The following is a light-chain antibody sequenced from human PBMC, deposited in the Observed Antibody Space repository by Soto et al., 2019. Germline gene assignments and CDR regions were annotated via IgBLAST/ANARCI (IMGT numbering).Light chain of an antibody. CDR1: QTISSW. CDR2: KES. J-gene: IGKJ1*01. Sequence: DIRMPQSPSTLSGSVGDRGTITCRARQTISSWLAWYQQKPGKDPELMIYKESTLKSGVPSRFSCSGSGTEFTLTISSPHPDDFATYYCQQYNTYVWTFGQGTKVHIK. CDR3: QQYNTYVWT. V-gene: IGKV1-5*03.